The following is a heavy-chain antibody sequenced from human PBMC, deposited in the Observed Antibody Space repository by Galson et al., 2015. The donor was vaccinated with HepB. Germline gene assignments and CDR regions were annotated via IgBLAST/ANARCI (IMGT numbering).Heavy chain of an antibody. CDR3: ASEGGGAGLNFDY. V-gene: IGHV5-51*03. Sequence: QSGAEVKKPGESLKISCKGSGYSFTSYWIGWVRQMPGKGLEWMGIIYPGDSDTRYSPSLQGQVTISADNSINSAYLQWSSLKASDTAVYYCASEGGGAGLNFDYWGQGTLVTVSA. CDR1: GYSFTSYW. D-gene: IGHD1-14*01. J-gene: IGHJ4*02. CDR2: IYPGDSDT.